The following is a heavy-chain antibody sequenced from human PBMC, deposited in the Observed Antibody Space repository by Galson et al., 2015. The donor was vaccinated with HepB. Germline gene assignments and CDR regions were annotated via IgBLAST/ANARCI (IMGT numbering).Heavy chain of an antibody. D-gene: IGHD1-26*01. CDR3: ARVTGVRWEYPGAYYFDY. J-gene: IGHJ4*02. Sequence: ETLSLTCTVSGGSISSSSYYWGWIRQPPGKGLEWIGSIYYSGSTYYNPSLKSRVTISVDTSKNQFSLKLSSVTAADTAVYYCARVTGVRWEYPGAYYFDYWGQGTLVTVSS. V-gene: IGHV4-39*07. CDR1: GGSISSSSYY. CDR2: IYYSGST.